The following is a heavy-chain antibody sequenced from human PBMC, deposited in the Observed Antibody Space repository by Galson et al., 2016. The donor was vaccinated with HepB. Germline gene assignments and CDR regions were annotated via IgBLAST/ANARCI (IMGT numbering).Heavy chain of an antibody. CDR1: GDSISSSRYY. CDR3: ARLYYDFWSGYPADP. V-gene: IGHV4-39*01. CDR2: IYYSGTT. D-gene: IGHD3-3*01. J-gene: IGHJ5*02. Sequence: SETLSLTCTVSGDSISSSRYYWGWIRQPPGKGLEWIGSIYYSGTTYYNPSLKSRVTISVDTSKNQFSLKLSSVTAADTAVYYCARLYYDFWSGYPADPWGQGTLVTVSS.